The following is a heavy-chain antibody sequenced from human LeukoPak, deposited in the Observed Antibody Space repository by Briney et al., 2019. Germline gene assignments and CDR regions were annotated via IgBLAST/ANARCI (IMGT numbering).Heavy chain of an antibody. CDR1: GFTFDDYA. CDR3: AKDKFYYDSSGYLDY. J-gene: IGHJ4*02. Sequence: PGGSPRLSCAASGFTFDDYAMHWVRQAPGKGLEWVSGISWNSGSIGYADSVKGRFTISRDNAKNSLYLQMNSLRAEDMALYYCAKDKFYYDSSGYLDYWGQGTLVTVPS. D-gene: IGHD3-22*01. V-gene: IGHV3-9*03. CDR2: ISWNSGSI.